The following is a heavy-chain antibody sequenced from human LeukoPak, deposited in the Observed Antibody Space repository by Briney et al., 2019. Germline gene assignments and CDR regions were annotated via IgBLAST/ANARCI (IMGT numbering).Heavy chain of an antibody. CDR1: GGSFSGYY. D-gene: IGHD4-17*01. J-gene: IGHJ4*02. CDR2: INHSGST. CDR3: ARGLFTVTPFDY. Sequence: SETLSLTCAVYGGSFSGYYWSWIRQPPGKGLEWIGEINHSGSTNYNPSLKSRVTIPVDTSKNQFSLKLSSVTAADTAVYYCARGLFTVTPFDYWGQGTLVTVSS. V-gene: IGHV4-34*01.